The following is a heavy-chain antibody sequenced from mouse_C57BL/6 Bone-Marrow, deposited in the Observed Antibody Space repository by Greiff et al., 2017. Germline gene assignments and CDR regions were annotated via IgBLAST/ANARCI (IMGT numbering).Heavy chain of an antibody. V-gene: IGHV14-4*01. D-gene: IGHD1-1*01. J-gene: IGHJ2*01. CDR2: IDPENGDT. CDR3: TTVDYYND. CDR1: GFNIKDDY. Sequence: VQLQQSGAELVRPGASVKLSCTASGFNIKDDYMHWVKQRPEQGLEWIGWIDPENGDTEYASKFQGKATITADTSSNTAYLQHSSLTSEDTAVYYCTTVDYYNDWGQGTTLTVSS.